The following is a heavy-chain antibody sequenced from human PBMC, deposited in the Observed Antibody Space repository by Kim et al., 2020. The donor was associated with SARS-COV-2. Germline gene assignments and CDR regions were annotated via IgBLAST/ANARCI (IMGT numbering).Heavy chain of an antibody. CDR3: ARHGFGGGYGVDY. V-gene: IGHV4-34*01. Sequence: SETLSLTCAVYGGSFSGYYWSWIRQPPGKGLEWIGEINHSGSTNYNPSLKSRVTISVDTSKNQFSLKLSSVTAADTAVYYCARHGFGGGYGVDYWGQGTLVTVSS. D-gene: IGHD5-12*01. CDR2: INHSGST. CDR1: GGSFSGYY. J-gene: IGHJ4*02.